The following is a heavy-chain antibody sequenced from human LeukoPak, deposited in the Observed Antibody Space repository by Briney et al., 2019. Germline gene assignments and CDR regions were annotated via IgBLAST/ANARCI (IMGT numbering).Heavy chain of an antibody. CDR1: GFTFSDYA. D-gene: IGHD5-24*01. Sequence: PGGSLRFSCAASGFTFSDYAMSWVRQAPGKGLEWVSGISWNSGSIGYADSVKGRFTISRDNAKNSLYLQMNSLRAEDTALYYCAKDTRLGDGYNNWFDPWGQGTLVTVSS. J-gene: IGHJ5*02. V-gene: IGHV3-9*01. CDR2: ISWNSGSI. CDR3: AKDTRLGDGYNNWFDP.